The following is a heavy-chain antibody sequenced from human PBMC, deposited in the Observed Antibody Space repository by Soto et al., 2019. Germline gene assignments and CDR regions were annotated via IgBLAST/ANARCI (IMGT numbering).Heavy chain of an antibody. CDR1: GFTFSSYA. V-gene: IGHV3-64D*06. Sequence: GGSLRLSCSASGFTFSSYAMPWVRQAPGKGLEYVSAISSNGGSTYYADSVKGRFTISRDNSKNTLYLQMSSLRAEDTTVYYCVKRGYSYGYLGYYYGMDVWGQGTTVTVSS. J-gene: IGHJ6*02. CDR3: VKRGYSYGYLGYYYGMDV. CDR2: ISSNGGST. D-gene: IGHD5-18*01.